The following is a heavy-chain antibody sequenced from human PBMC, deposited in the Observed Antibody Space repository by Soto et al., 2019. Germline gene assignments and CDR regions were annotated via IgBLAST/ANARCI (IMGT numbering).Heavy chain of an antibody. D-gene: IGHD3-22*01. CDR3: ARSRLGYDSSAYGAFDI. Sequence: GGSLRLSCAASGFTFSSYAMHWVRQAPGKGLEWVAVISYDGSNKYYADSVKGRFTISRDNSKNTLYLQMNSLRAEDTAVYYCARSRLGYDSSAYGAFDIWGQGTMVTVPS. J-gene: IGHJ3*02. CDR1: GFTFSSYA. CDR2: ISYDGSNK. V-gene: IGHV3-30-3*01.